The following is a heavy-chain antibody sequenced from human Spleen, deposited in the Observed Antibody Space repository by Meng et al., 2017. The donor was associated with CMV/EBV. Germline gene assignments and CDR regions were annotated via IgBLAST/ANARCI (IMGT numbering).Heavy chain of an antibody. V-gene: IGHV3-11*04. Sequence: GGSLRLSCAASGFTFSDHYMSWIRQAPGKGLEWVSFISTTGSTIYFADSVKGRFTISRDNANKSLYLQMNSLRAEDTAVYYCARDTIHLWLKLDYWGQGTLVTVSS. J-gene: IGHJ4*02. CDR3: ARDTIHLWLKLDY. CDR1: GFTFSDHY. CDR2: ISTTGSTI. D-gene: IGHD5-18*01.